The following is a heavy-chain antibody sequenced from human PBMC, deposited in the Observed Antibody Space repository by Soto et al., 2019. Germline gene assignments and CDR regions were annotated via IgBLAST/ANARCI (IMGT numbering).Heavy chain of an antibody. CDR3: TADPAYYDYWSAYLGWFDP. V-gene: IGHV3-15*01. J-gene: IGHJ5*02. Sequence: GGSLRLSCAASRFTLSNAWMNWVRQAPGKGLEWVGRIKSKTDGGTTDYDAPVKGRFTISRDDLKNTLSLQMNSLRTEDTAVYYCTADPAYYDYWSAYLGWFDPWGQGTLVTVSS. CDR2: IKSKTDGGTT. D-gene: IGHD3-3*01. CDR1: RFTLSNAW.